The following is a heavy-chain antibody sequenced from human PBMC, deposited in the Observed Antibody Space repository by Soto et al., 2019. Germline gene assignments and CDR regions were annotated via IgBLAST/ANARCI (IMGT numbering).Heavy chain of an antibody. Sequence: EVQLLESGGNLVQPGGSLRLSCAASGFAFSSYAMTWVRQDPGKGLEWVSALSGTGGTTYSADSVRGRFTIARDNSKNTLYLQMNGLSPEDSAIYYCAKFIVGTGGSSGWPWFLDSWGQGTLVTVSS. CDR3: AKFIVGTGGSSGWPWFLDS. CDR2: LSGTGGTT. CDR1: GFAFSSYA. J-gene: IGHJ4*02. V-gene: IGHV3-23*01. D-gene: IGHD6-25*01.